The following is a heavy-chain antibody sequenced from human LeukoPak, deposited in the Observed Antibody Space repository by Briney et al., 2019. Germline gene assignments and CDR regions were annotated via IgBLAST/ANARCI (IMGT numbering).Heavy chain of an antibody. V-gene: IGHV7-4-1*02. CDR1: GYTFTSYA. Sequence: ASVKVSCKASGYTFTSYAMNWVRQAPGQGLAWMGWINTNTGNPTYAQGFTGRFVFSLDTSVSTAYLQISSLKAEDTAVYYCARGSQSRYYYGSGSYSLLRIWGQGTMATVSS. CDR2: INTNTGNP. CDR3: ARGSQSRYYYGSGSYSLLRI. D-gene: IGHD3-10*01. J-gene: IGHJ3*02.